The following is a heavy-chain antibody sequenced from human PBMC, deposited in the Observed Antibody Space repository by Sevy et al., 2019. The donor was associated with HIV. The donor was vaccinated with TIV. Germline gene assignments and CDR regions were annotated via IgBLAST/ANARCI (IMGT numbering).Heavy chain of an antibody. CDR2: INVNRGGA. CDR3: AREGFALAGGTGANSGFDY. D-gene: IGHD2-8*02. CDR1: GYTFSDYY. J-gene: IGHJ4*02. V-gene: IGHV1-2*02. Sequence: ASVKVSCKASGYTFSDYYMHWVRQAPGQGLEWMGWINVNRGGANYSGDFRGRVTMARDTSISTAYMGLIGLTFDDTAVYYCAREGFALAGGTGANSGFDYWGQGTLVTVSS.